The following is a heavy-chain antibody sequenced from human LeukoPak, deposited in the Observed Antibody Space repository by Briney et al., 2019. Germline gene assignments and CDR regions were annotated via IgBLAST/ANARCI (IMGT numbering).Heavy chain of an antibody. CDR1: GFTFSSYA. V-gene: IGHV3-23*01. CDR3: AKGGSFYYDTSGYLY. D-gene: IGHD3-22*01. Sequence: GGSLRLSCAASGFTFSSYAMSWVRQAPGKGLEWVSAISGSGGSTYYADSVKGRFTISRDNSRDTLYLQMNSLRAKDTAVYYCAKGGSFYYDTSGYLYWGQGTLVTVSS. CDR2: ISGSGGST. J-gene: IGHJ4*02.